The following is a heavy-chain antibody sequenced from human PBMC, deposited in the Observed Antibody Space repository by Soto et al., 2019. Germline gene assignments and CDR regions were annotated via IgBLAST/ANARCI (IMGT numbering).Heavy chain of an antibody. Sequence: QVQLQESGPGLVKPSETLSLTCTVSGGSISSYYWSWIRQPPGKGLEWIGYIYYSGSTNYNPSLXSRVTISVDTXXNXFXXKLSSVTAADTAVYYCARGTRRASYCGGDCTDFDYWGQGTLVTVSS. CDR1: GGSISSYY. CDR2: IYYSGST. V-gene: IGHV4-59*01. D-gene: IGHD2-21*02. J-gene: IGHJ4*02. CDR3: ARGTRRASYCGGDCTDFDY.